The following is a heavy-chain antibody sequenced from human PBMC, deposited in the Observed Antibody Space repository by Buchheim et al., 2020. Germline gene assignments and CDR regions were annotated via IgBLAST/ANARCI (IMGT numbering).Heavy chain of an antibody. CDR1: GFTFSDLW. CDR2: INSDGSST. D-gene: IGHD1-1*01. CDR3: ARDPLLNGGTLDY. Sequence: VPLVESGGGLVQPGGSLRLSCAASGFTFSDLWMHWVRQTPGKGLMWVSRINSDGSSTIYGESVKGRFTVSRYNPKNKLYLQMNSLRAEDTGVYYCARDPLLNGGTLDYWGQGT. J-gene: IGHJ4*02. V-gene: IGHV3-74*01.